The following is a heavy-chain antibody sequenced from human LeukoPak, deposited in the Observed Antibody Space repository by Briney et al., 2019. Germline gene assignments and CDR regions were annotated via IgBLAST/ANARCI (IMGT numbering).Heavy chain of an antibody. J-gene: IGHJ4*02. D-gene: IGHD1-26*01. V-gene: IGHV4-34*01. CDR1: GGSFSGYY. CDR2: INHSGST. CDR3: ARAGRFDY. Sequence: PSETLSLTCAVYGGSFSGYYWSWIRQPPGKGLEWIGEINHSGSTNYNPSLKSRVTISVDTSKNQFSLKLSSVTAADTAAYYCARAGRFDYWGQGTLVTVSS.